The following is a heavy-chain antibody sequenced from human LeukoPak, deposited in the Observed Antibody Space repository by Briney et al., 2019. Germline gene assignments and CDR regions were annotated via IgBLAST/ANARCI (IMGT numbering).Heavy chain of an antibody. CDR3: AKVGASEWSIVLGPVEY. D-gene: IGHD2-8*02. Sequence: GGSLRLSCAASGFTFSSYGMHWVRQAPGKGLEWVAVISYDGSNKYYADSVKGRFTISRDNSKNTLYLQMNSLRAEDTAVYYCAKVGASEWSIVLGPVEYWGQGTLVTVSS. V-gene: IGHV3-30*18. J-gene: IGHJ4*02. CDR2: ISYDGSNK. CDR1: GFTFSSYG.